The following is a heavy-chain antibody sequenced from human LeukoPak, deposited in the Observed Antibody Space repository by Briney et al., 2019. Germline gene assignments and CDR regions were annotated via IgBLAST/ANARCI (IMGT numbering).Heavy chain of an antibody. J-gene: IGHJ5*02. V-gene: IGHV4-39*01. CDR3: ARHSQPSPYKGAAAGNILKVAGTGHWFDP. CDR1: GGSISSSSYY. D-gene: IGHD6-13*01. Sequence: SETLSLTCTVSGGSISSSSYYWGWIRQPPGKGLEWIGSIYYSGSTYYNPSLKSRVTISVDTSKNQFSLKLSSVTAADTAVYYCARHSQPSPYKGAAAGNILKVAGTGHWFDPWGQGTLVTVSS. CDR2: IYYSGST.